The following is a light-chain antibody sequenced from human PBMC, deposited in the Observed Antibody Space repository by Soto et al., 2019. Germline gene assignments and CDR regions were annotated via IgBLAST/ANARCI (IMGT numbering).Light chain of an antibody. CDR2: TAS. CDR1: QDISNY. CDR3: QKYNSGGPLT. J-gene: IGKJ4*01. V-gene: IGKV1-27*01. Sequence: DIQMTQSPSSLSASVGGRVTITCRASQDISNYLAWYQQKPGKVPKLLIYTASSLQSGVPSRFSGSGSGTDFTLTISSLQPDDVATYYCQKYNSGGPLTFGGGTKVDIK.